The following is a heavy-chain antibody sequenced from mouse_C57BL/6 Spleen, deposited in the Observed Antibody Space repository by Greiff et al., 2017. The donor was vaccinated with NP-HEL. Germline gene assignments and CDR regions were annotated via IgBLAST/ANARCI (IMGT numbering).Heavy chain of an antibody. D-gene: IGHD1-1*01. CDR2: IYPGNSDT. J-gene: IGHJ4*01. CDR3: TRYTGGSSYSYAMDY. V-gene: IGHV1-5*01. CDR1: GYTFTSYW. Sequence: LQQSGTVLARPGASVKMSCKTSGYTFTSYWMHWVKQRPGQGLEWIGAIYPGNSDTSYNQKFKGKAKLTAVTSASTAYMELSSLTNEDSAVYYCTRYTGGSSYSYAMDYWGQGTSVTVSS.